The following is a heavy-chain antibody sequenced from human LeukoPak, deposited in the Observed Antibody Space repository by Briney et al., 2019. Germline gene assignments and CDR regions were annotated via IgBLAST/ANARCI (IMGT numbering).Heavy chain of an antibody. J-gene: IGHJ4*02. CDR1: GFTFSSYG. Sequence: PGRSLRLSCAASGFTFSSYGMYWVRQAPGKGLEWVAVIWYDGSNKYYADSVKGRFTISRDNSKNTLYLQMNSLRAEDTAVYYCAKSYDFWSGLSYWGQGTLVTVSS. V-gene: IGHV3-33*06. CDR3: AKSYDFWSGLSY. CDR2: IWYDGSNK. D-gene: IGHD3-3*01.